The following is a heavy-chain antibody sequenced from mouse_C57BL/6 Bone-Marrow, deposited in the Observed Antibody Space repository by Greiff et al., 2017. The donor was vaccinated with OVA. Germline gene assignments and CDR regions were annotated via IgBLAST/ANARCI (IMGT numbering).Heavy chain of an antibody. Sequence: QVQLQQPGAELVRPGTSVKLSCKASGYTFTSYWMHWVKQRPGHGLEWIGVIDPSDSYTNYNQKFKGKATLTVDTSSSTAYMQLSSLTSEDSAVYYCARLWDKAYYFDYWGQGTTLTVSS. V-gene: IGHV1-59*01. D-gene: IGHD4-1*01. CDR3: ARLWDKAYYFDY. CDR1: GYTFTSYW. CDR2: IDPSDSYT. J-gene: IGHJ2*01.